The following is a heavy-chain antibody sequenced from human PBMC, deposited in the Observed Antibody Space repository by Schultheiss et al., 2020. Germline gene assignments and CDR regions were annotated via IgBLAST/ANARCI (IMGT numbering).Heavy chain of an antibody. CDR2: IHPGDSET. CDR1: GYSFTSYW. D-gene: IGHD1-26*01. J-gene: IGHJ1*01. V-gene: IGHV5-51*01. CDR3: ARRSGSYEYFQD. Sequence: GSMRLSCKGSGYSFTSYWIGWVRQMPGKGLEWIGIIHPGDSETRYSPSFQGLVTISADKSISTAYLQWSSLKASDTAMYYCARRSGSYEYFQDWGQGTLVTVSS.